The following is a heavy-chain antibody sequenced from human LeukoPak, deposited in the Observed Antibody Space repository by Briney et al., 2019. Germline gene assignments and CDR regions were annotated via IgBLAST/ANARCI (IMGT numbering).Heavy chain of an antibody. V-gene: IGHV1-46*01. J-gene: IGHJ4*02. D-gene: IGHD6-6*01. CDR2: INPTGGST. CDR1: GYTFPSYF. CDR3: ARTAARRFDY. Sequence: ASVKVSCKASGYTFPSYFMHWVRQAPGQGLEWMGIINPTGGSTTYAQKFQGRVTMTRDTSTSTVYMELSSLRSDDTAVYYCARTAARRFDYWGQGTLVTISS.